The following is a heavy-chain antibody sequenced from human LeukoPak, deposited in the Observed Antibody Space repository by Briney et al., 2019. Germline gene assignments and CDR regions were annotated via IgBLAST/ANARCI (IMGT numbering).Heavy chain of an antibody. CDR2: INPSGGST. J-gene: IGHJ4*02. V-gene: IGHV1-46*01. CDR3: ARGGDGYNHDY. Sequence: ASVKVSCKASGYTFTSYGISWVRQAPGQGLEWMGIINPSGGSTSCAQKFQGRVTMTRDMSTSTVYMELSSLRSEDTAVYYCARGGDGYNHDYWGQGTLVTVSS. CDR1: GYTFTSYG. D-gene: IGHD5-24*01.